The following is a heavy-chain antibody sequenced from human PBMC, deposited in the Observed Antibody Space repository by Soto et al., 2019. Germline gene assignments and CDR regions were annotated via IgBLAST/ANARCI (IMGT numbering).Heavy chain of an antibody. J-gene: IGHJ6*02. V-gene: IGHV3-30*18. Sequence: PGGSLRLSCAASGFTFSSYGMHWVRQGPGKGLEWVAVISFDGSNKFYADSVKGRFIISRDNSRNTLYLQMNSLSTEDTALYYCAKVPSNWDDYYGMDVWGQGXTVTVYS. CDR2: ISFDGSNK. D-gene: IGHD1-26*01. CDR3: AKVPSNWDDYYGMDV. CDR1: GFTFSSYG.